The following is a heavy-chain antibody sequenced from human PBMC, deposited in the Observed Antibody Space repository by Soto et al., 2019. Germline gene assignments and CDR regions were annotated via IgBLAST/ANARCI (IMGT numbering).Heavy chain of an antibody. J-gene: IGHJ4*02. CDR3: ARGGGPYVWFNEF. CDR1: GGLFSSFA. CDR2: IIPVFGTT. V-gene: IGHV1-69*01. D-gene: IGHD3-16*01. Sequence: QKQLVQSGAEVKKPGSSVKVSCKDSGGLFSSFAISWVRQAPGQGLEWMGGIIPVFGTTNYAQKFQGRVTITADESTNTAYMELSSLTSDDTAIYYCARGGGPYVWFNEFWGQGTQVTVSS.